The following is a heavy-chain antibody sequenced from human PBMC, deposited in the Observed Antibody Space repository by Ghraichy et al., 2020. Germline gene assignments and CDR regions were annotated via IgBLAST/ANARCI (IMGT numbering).Heavy chain of an antibody. D-gene: IGHD2-15*01. V-gene: IGHV3-21*01. CDR2: ISSSSSYI. CDR3: AREGHVVVAAMVYYYYGMDV. J-gene: IGHJ6*02. Sequence: GGSLRLSCAASGFTFSSYSMNWVRQAPGKRLEWVSSISSSSSYIYYADSVKGRFTISRDNAKNSLYLQMNSLRAEDTAVYYCAREGHVVVAAMVYYYYGMDVWGQGTTVTVSS. CDR1: GFTFSSYS.